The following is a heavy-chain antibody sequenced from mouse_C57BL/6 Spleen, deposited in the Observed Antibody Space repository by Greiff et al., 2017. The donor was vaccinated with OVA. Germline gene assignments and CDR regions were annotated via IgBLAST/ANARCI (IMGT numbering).Heavy chain of an antibody. CDR2: FHPYNDDT. CDR3: ARSKENYYGSSFYWYFDV. Sequence: VQLQQSGAELVKPGASVKMSCKASGYTFTTYPIEWMKQNHGKSLEWIGNFHPYNDDTKYNEKFKGKATLTVEKSSSTVYLELSRLTSDDSAVYYCARSKENYYGSSFYWYFDVWGTGTTVTVSS. J-gene: IGHJ1*03. CDR1: GYTFTTYP. D-gene: IGHD1-1*01. V-gene: IGHV1-47*01.